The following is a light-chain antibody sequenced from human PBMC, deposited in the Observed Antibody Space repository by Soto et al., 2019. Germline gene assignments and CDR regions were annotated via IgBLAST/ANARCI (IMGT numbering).Light chain of an antibody. CDR2: DVS. CDR3: CSYAGSYTWV. CDR1: SSDVGDYNY. V-gene: IGLV2-11*01. J-gene: IGLJ3*02. Sequence: QSVLTQPRSVSGSPGQSVTISCTGTSSDVGDYNYVSWYQQHPGKAPKLMIYDVSERPSGFPDRFSGYKSGKTASLTISGLQAEDEADYYCCSYAGSYTWVFGGGTKLTVL.